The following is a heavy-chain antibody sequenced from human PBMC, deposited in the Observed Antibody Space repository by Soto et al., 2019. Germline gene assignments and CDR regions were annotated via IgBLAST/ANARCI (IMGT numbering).Heavy chain of an antibody. CDR1: GDSVSSNSAA. D-gene: IGHD3-10*01. V-gene: IGHV6-1*01. Sequence: PSQTLSLTCAISGDSVSSNSAAWNWIRQSPSRGLEWLGRTYYRSKWYNDYAVSVKSRITINPDTSKNQFSLQLNSVTPEDTAVYYCAREKGRPYYYGSGKSPLDYWGQGTLVTGLL. CDR2: TYYRSKWYN. CDR3: AREKGRPYYYGSGKSPLDY. J-gene: IGHJ4*02.